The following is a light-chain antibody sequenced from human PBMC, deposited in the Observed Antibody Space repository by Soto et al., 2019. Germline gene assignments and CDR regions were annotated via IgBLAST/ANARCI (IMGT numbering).Light chain of an antibody. V-gene: IGKV3-20*01. CDR3: QQYGPSPGYT. J-gene: IGKJ2*01. CDR1: EGFSSNR. CDR2: GAS. Sequence: EIVVTQSPGTLSLSPGERATLSCRASEGFSSNRIAWYQQRPGQAPRLLIYGASTRATGIPVRFSGSGSGTDFTRTISRLEPEDYAVYYCQQYGPSPGYTFGQGTKLDIK.